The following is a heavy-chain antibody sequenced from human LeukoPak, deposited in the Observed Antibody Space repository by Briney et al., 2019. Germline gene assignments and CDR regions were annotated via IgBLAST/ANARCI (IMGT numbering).Heavy chain of an antibody. CDR1: GGTFSSYA. CDR2: IIPIFGTA. Sequence: SVKVSCKASGGTFSSYAISWVRQAPGQGLEWMGGIIPIFGTANYAQKFQGRVTITADKSTSTAYMELSSLRSEDTAVYYCARVASGYCSGGSCYPIRPAVMYYYYYMDVWGKGTTVTVSS. CDR3: ARVASGYCSGGSCYPIRPAVMYYYYYMDV. D-gene: IGHD2-15*01. J-gene: IGHJ6*03. V-gene: IGHV1-69*06.